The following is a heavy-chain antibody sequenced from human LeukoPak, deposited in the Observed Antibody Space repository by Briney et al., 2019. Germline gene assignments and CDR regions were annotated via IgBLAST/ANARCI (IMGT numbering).Heavy chain of an antibody. CDR3: AKARDYGPADY. D-gene: IGHD4/OR15-4a*01. Sequence: PGGSLRLSCAASGFIFNKHAMSWVRQAPGKGLEWVSGLSGSGSSTDYADSVKGRFTVSRDNSKNTLFLQMHSLRAEDTAIYYCAKARDYGPADYWGQGTLVTVSS. CDR1: GFIFNKHA. CDR2: LSGSGSST. J-gene: IGHJ4*02. V-gene: IGHV3-23*01.